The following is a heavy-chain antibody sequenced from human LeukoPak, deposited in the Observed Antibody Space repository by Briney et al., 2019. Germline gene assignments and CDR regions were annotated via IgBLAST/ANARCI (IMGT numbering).Heavy chain of an antibody. J-gene: IGHJ5*02. V-gene: IGHV3-30*02. CDR3: AKDTTGSYGNWFDP. Sequence: PGGSLRLSCAASGFTFSSYGMHWVRQAPGKGLEWVAFIRYDGSNKYYADSVKGRFTISRDNSKNTLYPQMNSLRAEDTAVYYCAKDTTGSYGNWFDPWGQGTLVTVSS. D-gene: IGHD1-26*01. CDR1: GFTFSSYG. CDR2: IRYDGSNK.